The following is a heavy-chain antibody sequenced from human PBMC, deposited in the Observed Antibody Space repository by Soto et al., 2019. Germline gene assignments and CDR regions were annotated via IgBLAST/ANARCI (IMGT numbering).Heavy chain of an antibody. CDR2: VYYSGST. CDR1: GGSVSSGDYY. D-gene: IGHD1-1*01. V-gene: IGHV4-61*08. Sequence: PSETLSLTCPVSGGSVSSGDYYWSWIRQPPGKGLQWIGYVYYSGSTDYNPSLKSRVTISVDTSKNQFSLKLTSVTVADTAVYYCARERTGDPTFFDYWGQGTLVTVS. CDR3: ARERTGDPTFFDY. J-gene: IGHJ4*02.